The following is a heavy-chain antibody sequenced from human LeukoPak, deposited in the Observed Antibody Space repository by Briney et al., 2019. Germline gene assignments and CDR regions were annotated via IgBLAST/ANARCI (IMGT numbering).Heavy chain of an antibody. CDR2: IYYSGST. CDR3: ARHFGYYDSSGYYLGNWFDP. D-gene: IGHD3-22*01. V-gene: IGHV4-39*01. J-gene: IGHJ5*02. CDR1: GGSISSSSYY. Sequence: SETLSLTCTVSGGSISSSSYYWGWIRQPPGKGLEWIGSIYYSGSTYYNPSLKSRVTISVDTSKNQFSLKLSSVTAADTGVYYCARHFGYYDSSGYYLGNWFDPWGQGTLVTVSS.